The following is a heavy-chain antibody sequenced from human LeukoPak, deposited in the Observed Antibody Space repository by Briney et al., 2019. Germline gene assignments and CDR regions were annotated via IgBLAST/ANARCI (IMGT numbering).Heavy chain of an antibody. CDR1: GFTFSSYG. CDR2: ISYDGRNK. J-gene: IGHJ3*01. Sequence: GGSLRLSCAASGFTFSSYGMHWVRQAPGKGLEWVAVISYDGRNKYFADSVKGRFTMSRDDSKNMLYLQMDSLRAEDTALYYCAKDASIGIASGAFDLWGQGTMVTVSS. CDR3: AKDASIGIASGAFDL. V-gene: IGHV3-30*18. D-gene: IGHD6-13*01.